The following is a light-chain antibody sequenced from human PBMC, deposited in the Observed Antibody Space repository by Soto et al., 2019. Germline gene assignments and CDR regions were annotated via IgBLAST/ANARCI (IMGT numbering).Light chain of an antibody. CDR2: DAS. CDR1: QDIIQY. CDR3: RQYYNIPS. V-gene: IGKV1-33*01. Sequence: DIQMTQSPSSLSASVGDRVTITCQASQDIIQYLNWYQQRPGKAPRLLIYDASNLETGVPSRFTGSGSGTDFTFTITSLQPEDTATYYCRQYYNIPSFGPGTKVELK. J-gene: IGKJ1*01.